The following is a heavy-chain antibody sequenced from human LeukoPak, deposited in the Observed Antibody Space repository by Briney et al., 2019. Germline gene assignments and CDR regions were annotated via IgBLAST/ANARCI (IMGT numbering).Heavy chain of an antibody. D-gene: IGHD3-3*01. V-gene: IGHV3-7*01. Sequence: GGSLSLSCAASGFTFSVYYMSWIRQAPGKGLEWVANIKQDAGEKYHLDSVKGRFTISRDNAKNSLYLQMNSLRVEDTAVYYCARGVYELDYWGQGTLVTVSS. CDR1: GFTFSVYY. CDR3: ARGVYELDY. J-gene: IGHJ4*02. CDR2: IKQDAGEK.